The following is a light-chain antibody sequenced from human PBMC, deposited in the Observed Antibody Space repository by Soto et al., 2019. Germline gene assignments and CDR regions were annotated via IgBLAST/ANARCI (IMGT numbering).Light chain of an antibody. CDR2: GAS. CDR3: QQYNNWPPT. J-gene: IGKJ1*01. Sequence: EIVLTQSPGTLSLSPGERAALSCRASQSVSGSYVAWYQQTPGQAPSLLIFGASTRATGIPARFSGSGSGTEFTLTISSLQSEDFAFYFCQQYNNWPPTFGQGTKVDIK. V-gene: IGKV3-15*01. CDR1: QSVSGSY.